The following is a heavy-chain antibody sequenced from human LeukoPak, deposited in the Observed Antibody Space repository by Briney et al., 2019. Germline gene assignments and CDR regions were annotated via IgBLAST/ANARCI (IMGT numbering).Heavy chain of an antibody. J-gene: IGHJ4*02. CDR3: ARLGSGITGTTALIDY. Sequence: ASVKVSCKASGYTFTGYYMHWVRQAPGQGLEWMGWINPNSGGTNYAQKFQGRVTMTRDTSISTAYMELSRLRSDDTAVYYCARLGSGITGTTALIDYWGQGTLVTGSS. D-gene: IGHD1-7*01. V-gene: IGHV1-2*02. CDR1: GYTFTGYY. CDR2: INPNSGGT.